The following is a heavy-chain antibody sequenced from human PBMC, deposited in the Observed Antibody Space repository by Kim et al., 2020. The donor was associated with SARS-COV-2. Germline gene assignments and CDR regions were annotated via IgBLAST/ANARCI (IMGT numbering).Heavy chain of an antibody. CDR1: GFTFSNAW. V-gene: IGHV3-15*01. CDR2: IKSKTDGWTT. Sequence: GGSLRLSCAASGFTFSNAWMSWVRQAPGKGLEWVGRIKSKTDGWTTDYAAPVKGRFTISRDDSKNTLYVQMNSLKTEDTAVYYCTTDHTVQDLWGDYYYMGVWGRGSAVAVSS. D-gene: IGHD7-27*01. CDR3: TTDHTVQDLWGDYYYMGV. J-gene: IGHJ6*03.